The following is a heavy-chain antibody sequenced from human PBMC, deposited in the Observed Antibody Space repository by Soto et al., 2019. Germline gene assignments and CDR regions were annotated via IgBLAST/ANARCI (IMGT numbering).Heavy chain of an antibody. CDR2: ISAYNGNT. V-gene: IGHV1-18*01. CDR3: ARSLWKQLDPDDAFDI. CDR1: GYTFTSYG. J-gene: IGHJ3*02. D-gene: IGHD6-13*01. Sequence: QVQLVQSGAEVKKPGASVKVSCKASGYTFTSYGISWVRQAPGQGLEWMGWISAYNGNTNYAQKLQGRVTLTTDTSTSTAYMELRSLRSDDTAVYYCARSLWKQLDPDDAFDIWGQGTMVTVSS.